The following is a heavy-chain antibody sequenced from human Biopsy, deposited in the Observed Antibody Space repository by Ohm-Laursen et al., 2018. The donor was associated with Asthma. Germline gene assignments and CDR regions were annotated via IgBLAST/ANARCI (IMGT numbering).Heavy chain of an antibody. CDR1: GFAVSRDY. V-gene: IGHV3-53*01. Sequence: SLRLSCAASGFAVSRDYMFWVRQAPGKGLEWVSVIYSGGTPHTADSVRGRFTISRDYSKNTLYLQMHSLRAEDTAVYYCARGDSSGWSHYYFDYWGQGTLVTVSS. D-gene: IGHD6-19*01. J-gene: IGHJ4*02. CDR3: ARGDSSGWSHYYFDY. CDR2: IYSGGTP.